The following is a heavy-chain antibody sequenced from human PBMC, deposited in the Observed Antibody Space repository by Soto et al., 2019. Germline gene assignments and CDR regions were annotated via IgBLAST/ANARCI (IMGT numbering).Heavy chain of an antibody. Sequence: GGSLRLSCSASGFTFSSYAMHWVRQAPGKGLEYVSAISSNGGSTYYADSVKGRFTISRDNSKNTLYLQMSSLRAEDTAVYYCVTIAAAGQAAYYYYYYGMDVWGQGTTVTVSS. CDR2: ISSNGGST. D-gene: IGHD6-13*01. J-gene: IGHJ6*02. CDR1: GFTFSSYA. V-gene: IGHV3-64D*08. CDR3: VTIAAAGQAAYYYYYYGMDV.